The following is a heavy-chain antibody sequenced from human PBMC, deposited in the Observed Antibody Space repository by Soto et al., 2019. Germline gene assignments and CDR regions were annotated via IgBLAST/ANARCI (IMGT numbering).Heavy chain of an antibody. V-gene: IGHV1-69*01. J-gene: IGHJ6*02. D-gene: IGHD1-1*01. Sequence: QVQLVQSGAEVKKPGSSVTVSCKASGGTFSSYAISWVRQAPVQGLEWMGGIIHIFGTANYAQKFQGRVTITVDESTSTAYMELSSLRSEDTAVYYCAREPTRNCYYYGMDVWGQGTTVTVSS. CDR1: GGTFSSYA. CDR3: AREPTRNCYYYGMDV. CDR2: IIHIFGTA.